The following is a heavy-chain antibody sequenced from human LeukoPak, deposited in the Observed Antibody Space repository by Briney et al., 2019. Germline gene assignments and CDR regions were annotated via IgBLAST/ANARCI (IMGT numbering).Heavy chain of an antibody. CDR3: AKDYYYGSGSYTFDY. V-gene: IGHV3-9*01. CDR2: ISWNSGSI. D-gene: IGHD3-10*01. J-gene: IGHJ4*02. Sequence: GRSLRLSCAASGFTFDDYAMHWVRQAPGKGLEWVSGISWNSGSIGYADSVKGRFTISRDNAKNSLYLQMNSLRAEDTALYYCAKDYYYGSGSYTFDYWGQGTLVTVSS. CDR1: GFTFDDYA.